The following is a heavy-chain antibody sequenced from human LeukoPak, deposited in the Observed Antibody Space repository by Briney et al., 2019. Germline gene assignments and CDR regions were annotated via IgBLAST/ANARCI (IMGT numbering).Heavy chain of an antibody. J-gene: IGHJ4*02. D-gene: IGHD2-21*02. CDR1: GFTFSNYA. CDR2: ISDSGGNT. CDR3: AKVGLRVVVMTARIDY. Sequence: GGSLRLSCAASGFTFSNYAMSWVRQAPGKGLEWVSSISDSGGNTHHAGSVKGGFTISRDNSKNTLYLQMNSRRAEDTAVYYCAKVGLRVVVMTARIDYWGQGNLVTVSS. V-gene: IGHV3-23*01.